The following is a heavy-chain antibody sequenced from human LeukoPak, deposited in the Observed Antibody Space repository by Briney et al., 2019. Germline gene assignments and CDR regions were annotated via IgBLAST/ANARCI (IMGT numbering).Heavy chain of an antibody. V-gene: IGHV1-2*02. CDR1: GYTFTGYY. D-gene: IGHD5-12*01. CDR3: ARDGLGGYTFDY. Sequence: ASVKVSCKASGYTFTGYYMHWVRQAPGQGLEWMGWINPNSGGTNYAQKFQGRVTMTRDTPISTAYMELSRLRSDDTAVYYCARDGLGGYTFDYWGQGTLVTVSS. CDR2: INPNSGGT. J-gene: IGHJ4*02.